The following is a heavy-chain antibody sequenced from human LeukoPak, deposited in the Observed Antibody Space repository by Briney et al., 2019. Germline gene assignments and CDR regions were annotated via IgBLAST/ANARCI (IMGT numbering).Heavy chain of an antibody. CDR2: IWSDGSNQ. D-gene: IGHD2-15*01. Sequence: PGGSLRLSCAASGFSFSTYAMHWVRQAPGKGLDWVAMIWSDGSNQYYADSVKGRFTISRENSKNTLYLQMNSLRAEDTAVYYCATLNVVVGTEGWGQGTLVTVSS. V-gene: IGHV3-30*02. J-gene: IGHJ4*02. CDR1: GFSFSTYA. CDR3: ATLNVVVGTEG.